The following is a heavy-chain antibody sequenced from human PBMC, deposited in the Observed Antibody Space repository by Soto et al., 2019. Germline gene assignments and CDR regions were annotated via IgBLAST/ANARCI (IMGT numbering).Heavy chain of an antibody. V-gene: IGHV3-23*01. J-gene: IGHJ4*02. Sequence: GGSLRLSCAASGFTFSSYAMSWVRQAPGKGLEWVSGISGGGGSTYYADSVKGRFTISRDNSKNTLYVQMNSLRVEDTAVYYCAKSAPYYDILNGRDYWGQGTLVTVSS. D-gene: IGHD3-9*01. CDR2: ISGGGGST. CDR1: GFTFSSYA. CDR3: AKSAPYYDILNGRDY.